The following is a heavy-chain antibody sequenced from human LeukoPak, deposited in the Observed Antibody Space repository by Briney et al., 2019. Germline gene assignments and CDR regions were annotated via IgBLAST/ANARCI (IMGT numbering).Heavy chain of an antibody. CDR2: IYYSGST. CDR3: ARVGFGYKLGYYFDY. J-gene: IGHJ4*02. D-gene: IGHD5-24*01. V-gene: IGHV4-59*01. Sequence: SETLSLTCTVSGGSISSYYWSWIRQPPGKGLEWIGYIYYSGSTNYNPSLKSRVTISVDTSKNQFSLKLSSVTAADTAVYYCARVGFGYKLGYYFDYWGQGTLVTVSS. CDR1: GGSISSYY.